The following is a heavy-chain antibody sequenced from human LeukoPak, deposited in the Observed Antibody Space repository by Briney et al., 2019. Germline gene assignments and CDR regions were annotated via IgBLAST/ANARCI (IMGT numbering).Heavy chain of an antibody. CDR1: GFTFSSYS. Sequence: PGGSLRLSCAASGFTFSSYSMNWVRQAPGKGLEWVSSISSSSSYIYYADSVKGRLTISRDNAKNSLYLQMNSLRAEDTAVYYCARVHGSYGSGSCWGMDYYYGMDVWGQGTTVTVSS. CDR2: ISSSSSYI. CDR3: ARVHGSYGSGSCWGMDYYYGMDV. J-gene: IGHJ6*02. D-gene: IGHD3-10*01. V-gene: IGHV3-21*01.